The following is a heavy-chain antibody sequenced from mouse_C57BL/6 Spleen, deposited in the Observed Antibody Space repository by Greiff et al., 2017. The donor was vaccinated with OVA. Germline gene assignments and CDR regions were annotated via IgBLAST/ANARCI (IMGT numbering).Heavy chain of an antibody. J-gene: IGHJ4*01. Sequence: QVQLQQPGAELVMPGASVKLSCKASGYTFTSYWMHWVKQRPGQGLEWIGEIDPSDSYTNYNQKFKGKSTLTVDKSSSTAYMQLSSLTSEDSAVYYCARRDYYGSSRYYYAMDYWGQGTSVTVSS. CDR2: IDPSDSYT. D-gene: IGHD1-1*01. V-gene: IGHV1-69*01. CDR1: GYTFTSYW. CDR3: ARRDYYGSSRYYYAMDY.